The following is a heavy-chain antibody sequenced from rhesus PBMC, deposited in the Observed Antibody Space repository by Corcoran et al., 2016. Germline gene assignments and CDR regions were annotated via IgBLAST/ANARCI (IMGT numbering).Heavy chain of an antibody. Sequence: QVQLKESGPGLVKPSETLYLTCAVSGGSINDYYWNWILQPPGKGLELIWYIVGSTGNTHYHPSLRRRITISPDTSKNQFSLKLTSVTAADTAVYYCARNMAIGTNYVFYYDYWGQGVLVTVSS. J-gene: IGHJ4*01. CDR3: ARNMAIGTNYVFYYDY. CDR1: GGSINDYY. CDR2: IVGSTGNT. D-gene: IGHD1-26*01. V-gene: IGHV4-165*02.